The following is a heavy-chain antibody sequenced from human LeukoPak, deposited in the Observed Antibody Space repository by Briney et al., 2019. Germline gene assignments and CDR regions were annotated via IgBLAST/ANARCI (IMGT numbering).Heavy chain of an antibody. CDR2: IYSGGTT. D-gene: IGHD2-15*01. V-gene: IGHV3-53*01. Sequence: PGGSLRLSCAVSGFTVSGNYMSWVRQAPGKGLEWVSLIYSGGTTYYADSVKGRFTISRHNAKNSLYLQMNSLRAEDTAVYYCARDLEEYCSGGSCSLFDYWGQGTLVTVSS. CDR1: GFTVSGNY. J-gene: IGHJ4*02. CDR3: ARDLEEYCSGGSCSLFDY.